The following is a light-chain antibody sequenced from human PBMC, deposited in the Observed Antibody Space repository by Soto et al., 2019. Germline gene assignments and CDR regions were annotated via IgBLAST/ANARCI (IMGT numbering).Light chain of an antibody. CDR2: GAT. CDR3: HQYGSSPRT. V-gene: IGKV3-20*01. CDR1: QSVKSVY. Sequence: EIVLTQSPGTLSLSPGERATLSCRASQSVKSVYLAWYQQKLGQAPRLLIYGATSRATGLPDRFSGSGSGTDFALTISSLEPEDFEVYYCHQYGSSPRTFGQGTKVEIK. J-gene: IGKJ2*01.